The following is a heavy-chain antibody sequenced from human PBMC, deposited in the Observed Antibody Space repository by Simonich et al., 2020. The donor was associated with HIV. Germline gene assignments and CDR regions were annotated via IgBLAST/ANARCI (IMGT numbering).Heavy chain of an antibody. CDR1: GYIFNDYY. V-gene: IGHV1-2*02. J-gene: IGHJ4*02. CDR2: ISPNSGAT. Sequence: QVQLVQSGAEVKKPGASVKVSCKASGYIFNDYYIHWVRQAPGQGLEWMGWISPNSGATNYAQQFRGRVTLTRDTAISTAYMELSRPRSDDTAVYYCARAYYDTLTGYLYLDSWGQGTLVTVSS. D-gene: IGHD3-9*01. CDR3: ARAYYDTLTGYLYLDS.